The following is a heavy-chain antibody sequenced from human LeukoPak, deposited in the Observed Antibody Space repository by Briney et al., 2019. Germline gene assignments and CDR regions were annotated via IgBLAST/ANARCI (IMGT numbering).Heavy chain of an antibody. CDR3: APQLGGRYSSSWYPLRYDY. J-gene: IGHJ4*02. V-gene: IGHV3-23*01. Sequence: GGSLRLSCVASGFPLRNYPMSWVRQAPGKGLEWVSGISESGSYTYYADSVKGRFTISRDNSKDTLYLQMNSLRAEDTAVYYCAPQLGGRYSSSWYPLRYDYWGQGTLVTVSS. D-gene: IGHD6-13*01. CDR2: ISESGSYT. CDR1: GFPLRNYP.